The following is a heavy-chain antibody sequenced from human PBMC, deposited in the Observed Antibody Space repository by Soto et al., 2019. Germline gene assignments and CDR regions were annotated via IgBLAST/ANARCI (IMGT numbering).Heavy chain of an antibody. D-gene: IGHD1-26*01. J-gene: IGHJ5*02. CDR2: IYHIGTT. Sequence: PSETLSLTCTVSGDSVNSGSYYWTWIRQAPGKGLEWLGYIYHIGTTRYNLSLRGRATISLAASQIQFSLSLTSVTAADAAVCFCTRDNIVGATRFDHWGHGTLVTVSS. CDR1: GDSVNSGSYY. CDR3: TRDNIVGATRFDH. V-gene: IGHV4-61*01.